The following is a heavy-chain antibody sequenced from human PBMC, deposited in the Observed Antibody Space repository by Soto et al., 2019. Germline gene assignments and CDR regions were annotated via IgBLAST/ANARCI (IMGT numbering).Heavy chain of an antibody. J-gene: IGHJ4*02. CDR2: ISAYNGNT. CDR1: GYTFTSYG. CDR3: ARVPLDSFVPGYDSSGYLAKKYYFDY. V-gene: IGHV1-18*01. D-gene: IGHD3-22*01. Sequence: GVSVKVSCKASGYTFTSYGISWVRQAPGQGLEWMGWISAYNGNTNYAQKLQGRVTMTTDTSTSTAYMELRSLRSDDTAVYYCARVPLDSFVPGYDSSGYLAKKYYFDYWGQGTLVTVSS.